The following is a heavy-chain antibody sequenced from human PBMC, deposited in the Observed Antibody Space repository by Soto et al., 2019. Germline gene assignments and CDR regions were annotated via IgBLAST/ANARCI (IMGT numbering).Heavy chain of an antibody. D-gene: IGHD3-10*01. J-gene: IGHJ4*02. CDR3: VGGQYYFDY. V-gene: IGHV3-30*03. CDR1: GFPFTSYG. Sequence: QVQLVESGGGVVQPGRSLRLSCAASGFPFTSYGMHWVREGPDKGLGWVAIISYDGSDKYYADSVKGRFTISRDNSKKTLYLQMNSLRPEDTALYYCVGGQYYFDYRGQGTLVIVSS. CDR2: ISYDGSDK.